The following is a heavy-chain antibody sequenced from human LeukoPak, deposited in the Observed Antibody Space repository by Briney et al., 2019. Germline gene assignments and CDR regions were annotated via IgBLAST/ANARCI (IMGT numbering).Heavy chain of an antibody. CDR1: GFTVSTNY. D-gene: IGHD1-1*01. J-gene: IGHJ4*02. CDR2: VYSDGKT. Sequence: PGGSLRLSCAASGFTVSTNYMSWARQAPGKGLEWVSVVYSDGKTCYADAVKGRFTISKDSSRNTLYLQMNSLRAEDTAVYYCARLGTLFDYWGQGTLVTVSS. V-gene: IGHV3-53*01. CDR3: ARLGTLFDY.